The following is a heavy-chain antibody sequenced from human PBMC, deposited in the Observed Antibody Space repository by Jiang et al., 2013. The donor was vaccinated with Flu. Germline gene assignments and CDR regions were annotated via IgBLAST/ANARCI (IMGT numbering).Heavy chain of an antibody. V-gene: IGHV1-2*02. Sequence: SVKVSCKASGYTFTGYYMHWVRQAPGQGLEWMGWINPNSGGTNYAQKFQGRVTMTRDTSISTAYMELSRLRSDDTAVYYCARGGDYDSSGYYPDYWGQGTLVTVSS. CDR1: GYTFTGYY. CDR2: INPNSGGT. J-gene: IGHJ4*02. D-gene: IGHD3-22*01. CDR3: ARGGDYDSSGYYPDY.